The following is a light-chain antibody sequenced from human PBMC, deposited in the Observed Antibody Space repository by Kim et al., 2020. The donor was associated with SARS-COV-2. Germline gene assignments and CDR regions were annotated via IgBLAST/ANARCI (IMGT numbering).Light chain of an antibody. Sequence: EIVLTQSPATLSLSPGERATLSCRASQSVSSNLAWYQQKPGQAPRLLIYDASNTATGIPARFSGSGSGTDFALTISSLEPEDIAVYFCQQRRDWPITSVQGTRLEIK. J-gene: IGKJ5*01. CDR2: DAS. V-gene: IGKV3-11*01. CDR3: QQRRDWPIT. CDR1: QSVSSN.